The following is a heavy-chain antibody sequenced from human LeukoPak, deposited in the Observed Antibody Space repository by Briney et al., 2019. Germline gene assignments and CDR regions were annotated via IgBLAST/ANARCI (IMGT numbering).Heavy chain of an antibody. CDR2: IYSGGST. Sequence: GGSLRLSCAASGFNVSSSYISWVRQFPGGRLEWLSVIYSGGSTSYIDSVKGRFTISRDNSKNTLFLQMNSLRVEDTAMYYCARGSNYMDVWGKGTTVTVSS. CDR1: GFNVSSSY. D-gene: IGHD3-10*01. J-gene: IGHJ6*03. V-gene: IGHV3-53*01. CDR3: ARGSNYMDV.